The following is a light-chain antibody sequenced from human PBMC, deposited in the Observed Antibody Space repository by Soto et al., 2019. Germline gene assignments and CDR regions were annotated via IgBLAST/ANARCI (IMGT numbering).Light chain of an antibody. Sequence: EIVLTQSPGTLSLSPEERATLSCRASQSIGLAIAWYQHKPGQAPRLLIFDASQRATGIPARFRGSGSGTDFTLSISSLEPEDFAVYYCQQRTDRPPWTFGQGTKVDI. CDR1: QSIGLA. CDR2: DAS. CDR3: QQRTDRPPWT. V-gene: IGKV3-11*01. J-gene: IGKJ1*01.